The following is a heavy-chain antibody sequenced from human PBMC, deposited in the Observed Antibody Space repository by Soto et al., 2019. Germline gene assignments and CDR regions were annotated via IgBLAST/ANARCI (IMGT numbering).Heavy chain of an antibody. V-gene: IGHV1-2*02. CDR1: GYTFTGYY. D-gene: IGHD3-22*01. J-gene: IGHJ4*02. Sequence: ASVKVSCKASGYTFTGYYMHWVRQAPGQGLEWMGWINPNSGGTNHAQKFQGRVTMTRDTSISTAYMELSRLRSDDTAVYYCARLYYYDSSGSGYWGQGTLVTVSS. CDR2: INPNSGGT. CDR3: ARLYYYDSSGSGY.